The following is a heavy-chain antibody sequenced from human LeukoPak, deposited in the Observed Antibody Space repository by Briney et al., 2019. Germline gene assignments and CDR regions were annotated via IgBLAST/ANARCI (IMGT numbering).Heavy chain of an antibody. CDR2: INHSGST. CDR3: ARGRGNSSSSAPDYGDQNWFDP. CDR1: GGSFSGYY. V-gene: IGHV4-34*01. J-gene: IGHJ5*02. Sequence: KASETLSLTCAVYGGSFSGYYWSWIRQPPGKGLEWIGEINHSGSTNYNPSLKSRVTISVDTSKNQFSLELSSVTAADTAVYYCARGRGNSSSSAPDYGDQNWFDPWGQGTLVTVSS. D-gene: IGHD4-17*01.